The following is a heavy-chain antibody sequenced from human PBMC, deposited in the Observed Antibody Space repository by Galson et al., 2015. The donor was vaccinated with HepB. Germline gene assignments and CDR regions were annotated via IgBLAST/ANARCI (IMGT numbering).Heavy chain of an antibody. J-gene: IGHJ4*02. Sequence: PALVKPTQTLTLTCTFSGFSLTSSGVGVGWIRQPPRKALEWLALIFWDDDRSYMPSLRSRLTITKDTSKNQVVLTMTNMDPVDTATYYCAHLKKYYDSLIGWEPGNHCGHWGQGTLVTVSS. D-gene: IGHD3-3*01. V-gene: IGHV2-5*02. CDR2: IFWDDDR. CDR1: GFSLTSSGVG. CDR3: AHLKKYYDSLIGWEPGNHCGH.